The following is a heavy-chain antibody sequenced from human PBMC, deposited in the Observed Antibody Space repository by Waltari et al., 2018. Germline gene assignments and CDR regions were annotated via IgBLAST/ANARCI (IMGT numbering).Heavy chain of an antibody. CDR2: IYYSGST. CDR3: ARSHTIFGYGMDV. V-gene: IGHV4-59*01. CDR1: GGSISSYY. Sequence: QVQLQESGPGLVKPSETLSLTCTVSGGSISSYYWSWIRQPPGKGLEWIGYIYYSGSTNYNPSLKSRVTISVDTSKNQFSLKLSSVTAADTAVYYCARSHTIFGYGMDVWGQGTTVTVSS. J-gene: IGHJ6*02. D-gene: IGHD3-3*01.